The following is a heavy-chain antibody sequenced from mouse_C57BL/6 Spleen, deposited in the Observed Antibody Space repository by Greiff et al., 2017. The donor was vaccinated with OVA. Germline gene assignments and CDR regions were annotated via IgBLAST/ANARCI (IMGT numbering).Heavy chain of an antibody. CDR1: GFSLTSYA. CDR3: ARYDYDGAWYFDV. D-gene: IGHD2-4*01. CDR2: IWTGGGT. J-gene: IGHJ1*03. V-gene: IGHV2-9-1*01. Sequence: VQLQESGPGLVAPSQSLSITCTVSGFSLTSYAISWVSQPPGKGLEWLGVIWTGGGTNYNSALKSRRSISKDNSKSQVFLKMNRLQTDDTARYYCARYDYDGAWYFDVWGTGTTVTVSS.